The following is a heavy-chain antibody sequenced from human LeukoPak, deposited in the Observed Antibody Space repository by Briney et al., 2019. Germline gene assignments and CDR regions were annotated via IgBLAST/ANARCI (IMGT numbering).Heavy chain of an antibody. D-gene: IGHD3-10*01. CDR2: IKSKTDGGTT. CDR3: TTDGGIGSLDAFDI. V-gene: IGHV3-15*01. Sequence: GGSLRLSCAASGFTFSNAWMSWVRQAPGKGLEWVGRIKSKTDGGTTDYAAPVKGRFTISRDDSKNTLYLQMNSLKTEDTAVYYCTTDGGIGSLDAFDIWGQGTMVTVSS. CDR1: GFTFSNAW. J-gene: IGHJ3*02.